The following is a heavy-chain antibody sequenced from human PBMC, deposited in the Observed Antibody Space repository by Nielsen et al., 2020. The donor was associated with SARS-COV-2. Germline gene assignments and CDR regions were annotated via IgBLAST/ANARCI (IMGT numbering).Heavy chain of an antibody. CDR2: ITPIFGTA. J-gene: IGHJ2*01. CDR3: ASRHTQSYYSGWYFDL. V-gene: IGHV1-69*13. D-gene: IGHD3-10*01. Sequence: SVKVSCKASGGTFSSYAISRVRQAPGQGLEWMGGITPIFGTANYAQKFQGRVTITADESTSTAYMELSSLRSEDTAVYYCASRHTQSYYSGWYFDLWGRGTLVTVSS. CDR1: GGTFSSYA.